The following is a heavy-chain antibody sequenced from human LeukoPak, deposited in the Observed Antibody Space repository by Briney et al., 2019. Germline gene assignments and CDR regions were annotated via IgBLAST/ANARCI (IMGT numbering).Heavy chain of an antibody. V-gene: IGHV4-39*07. Sequence: KSSETLSLTCTVSGGSISSSSYYWGWIRQPPGKGLEWIGSIYYSGSTYYNPSLKSRVTISVDTSKNQFSLKLSSVTAADTAVYYCAHKDFRMVKGVYWGQGTLVTVSS. D-gene: IGHD5-18*01. CDR2: IYYSGST. CDR3: AHKDFRMVKGVY. CDR1: GGSISSSSYY. J-gene: IGHJ4*02.